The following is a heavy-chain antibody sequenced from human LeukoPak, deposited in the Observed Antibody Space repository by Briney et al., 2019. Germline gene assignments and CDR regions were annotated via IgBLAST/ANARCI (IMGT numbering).Heavy chain of an antibody. CDR3: AKDNSLGAFDI. CDR2: ISSSGSST. Sequence: GGSLRLSCAASGFTFSRYAMSWVRQGPGRGLEWVSTISSSGSSTYYVDSVKGRFTISRDNSKNTLYLEMNSLRAEDTAVYYCAKDNSLGAFDIWGQGTMVTVSS. V-gene: IGHV3-23*01. J-gene: IGHJ3*02. D-gene: IGHD4-23*01. CDR1: GFTFSRYA.